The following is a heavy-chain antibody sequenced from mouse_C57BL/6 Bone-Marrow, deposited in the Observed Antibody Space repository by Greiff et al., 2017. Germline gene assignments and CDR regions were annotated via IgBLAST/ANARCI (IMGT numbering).Heavy chain of an antibody. CDR1: GFNITDYY. J-gene: IGHJ4*01. CDR3: TTDGSFYAMDY. V-gene: IGHV14-1*01. D-gene: IGHD1-1*01. CDR2: IDPEDGDT. Sequence: VQLQQSGAELVRPGASVKLSCTASGFNITDYYMHWVKQRPEQGLEWIGRIDPEDGDTEYAPKFQGKATMTADTSSNTAYLQLSSLTSEDTAVYYCTTDGSFYAMDYWGQGTSVTVSS.